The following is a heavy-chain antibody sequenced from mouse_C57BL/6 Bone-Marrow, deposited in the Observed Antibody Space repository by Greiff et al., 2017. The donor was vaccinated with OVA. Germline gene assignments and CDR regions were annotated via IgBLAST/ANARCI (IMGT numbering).Heavy chain of an antibody. V-gene: IGHV1-42*01. Sequence: EVKLVESGPELVKPGASVKISCKASGYSFTGYYMNWVKQSPEKSLEWIGEINPSTGGTTYNQKFKAKATLTVDKSSSTAYMQLKSLTSEDSAVYYCARSKKTPHYYAMDYWGQGTSVTVSS. CDR1: GYSFTGYY. CDR3: ARSKKTPHYYAMDY. J-gene: IGHJ4*01. CDR2: INPSTGGT.